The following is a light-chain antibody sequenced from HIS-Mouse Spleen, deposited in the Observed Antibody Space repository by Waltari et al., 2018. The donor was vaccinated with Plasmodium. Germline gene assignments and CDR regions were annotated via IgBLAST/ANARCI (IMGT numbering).Light chain of an antibody. Sequence: DIQMTRSPSTLYEYVADSVNIACRPSQSISRWLAWYQQKPWKAPKLLIYKASSLESGVPSRFSGSGSGTEFTLTISSLQPDDFATYYCQQYNSYYTFGQGTKLEIK. CDR2: KAS. J-gene: IGKJ2*01. V-gene: IGKV1-5*03. CDR1: QSISRW. CDR3: QQYNSYYT.